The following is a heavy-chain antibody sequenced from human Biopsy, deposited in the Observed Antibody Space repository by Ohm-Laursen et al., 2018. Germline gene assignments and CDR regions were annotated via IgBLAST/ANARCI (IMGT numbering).Heavy chain of an antibody. J-gene: IGHJ4*02. V-gene: IGHV3-66*01. CDR3: AGGSGSGFYFDQ. Sequence: SLRLSCTTSKFTVRTNSMSWVRLAPGKGLEWVSVIYAGATTYYPDSVKGRFTISRDNSGNTVYLQMDSLRGEDTAVYFCAGGSGSGFYFDQWGQGTLVTVSS. CDR2: IYAGATT. D-gene: IGHD2-15*01. CDR1: KFTVRTNS.